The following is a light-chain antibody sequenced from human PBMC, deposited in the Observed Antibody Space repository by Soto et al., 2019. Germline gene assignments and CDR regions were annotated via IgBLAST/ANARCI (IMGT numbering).Light chain of an antibody. CDR1: QSIKSNS. V-gene: IGKV3-20*01. CDR3: QQYGGSPRT. J-gene: IGKJ1*01. CDR2: GAS. Sequence: EIVLTQSPGTVSLSPGERATLSCRASQSIKSNSLAWYQQRPGQAPRLLIYGASSRATGIPDRFSGSGSGTDLTLTISRLAPEDFAVYYCQQYGGSPRTFGQGTKVEIK.